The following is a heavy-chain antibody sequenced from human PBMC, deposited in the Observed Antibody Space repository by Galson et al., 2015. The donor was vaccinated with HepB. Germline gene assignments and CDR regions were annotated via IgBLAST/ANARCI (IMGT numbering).Heavy chain of an antibody. D-gene: IGHD6-13*01. J-gene: IGHJ5*02. CDR1: GGTFSSYT. CDR3: ARDRSTAAGRFDP. CDR2: IIPILGIA. V-gene: IGHV1-69*04. Sequence: SCAASGGTFSSYTISWVRQAPGQGLEWMGRIIPILGIANYAQKFQGRVTITADKSTSTAYMELSSLRSEDTAVYYCARDRSTAAGRFDPWGQGTLVTVSS.